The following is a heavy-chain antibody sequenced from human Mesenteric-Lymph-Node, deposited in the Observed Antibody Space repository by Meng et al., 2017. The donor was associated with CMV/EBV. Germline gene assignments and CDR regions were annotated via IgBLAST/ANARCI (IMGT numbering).Heavy chain of an antibody. V-gene: IGHV3-23*03. CDR3: GPGKSADSGCIDN. CDR1: GFDFNDVA. CDR2: IYRSSGST. D-gene: IGHD5-12*01. J-gene: IGHJ4*02. Sequence: GESLKISCVVSGFDFNDVAMNWVRQAPGKGLEWISGIYRSSGSTFYVDSVKGRLTLSRDDSKKTVYLQMDSLRADDTAVYYCGPGKSADSGCIDNWGQGTLVTVSS.